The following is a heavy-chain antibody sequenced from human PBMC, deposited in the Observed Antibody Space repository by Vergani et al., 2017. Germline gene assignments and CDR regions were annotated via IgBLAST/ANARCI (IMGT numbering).Heavy chain of an antibody. CDR1: GYTFTSYG. D-gene: IGHD3-22*01. Sequence: QVQLVQSGAEVKKPGASVKVSCKASGYTFTSYGISWVRQAPGQGLEWMGWISAYNGNTNYAQKLQGRVTMTTDTSTSTAYMELRSLRSDDTAVYYCAKLSNYYDSRARGMDVWGQGTTVTVSS. J-gene: IGHJ6*02. CDR2: ISAYNGNT. CDR3: AKLSNYYDSRARGMDV. V-gene: IGHV1-18*01.